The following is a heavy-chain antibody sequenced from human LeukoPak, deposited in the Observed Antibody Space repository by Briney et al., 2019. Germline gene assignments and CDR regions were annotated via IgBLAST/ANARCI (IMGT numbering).Heavy chain of an antibody. D-gene: IGHD3-3*01. CDR2: ISSSGSTI. J-gene: IGHJ5*02. V-gene: IGHV3-48*03. Sequence: GGSLRLSCAASGFTFSSYEMNWVRQAPGKGLEWVSYISSSGSTIYYADSVKGRFTISRDNAKNSLYLQMNSLRAEDTAVYYCARDSVLEWFADNWFDPWGQGTLVTVSS. CDR1: GFTFSSYE. CDR3: ARDSVLEWFADNWFDP.